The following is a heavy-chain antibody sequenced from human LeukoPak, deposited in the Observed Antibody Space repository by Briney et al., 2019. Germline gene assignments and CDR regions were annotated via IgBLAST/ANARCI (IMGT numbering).Heavy chain of an antibody. CDR3: AREGDIVATWDFDY. J-gene: IGHJ4*02. D-gene: IGHD5-12*01. CDR2: INTNTGNP. CDR1: GYTFTSYA. V-gene: IGHV7-4-1*02. Sequence: ASVKVSCKASGYTFTSYAMNWVRQAPGQGLEWMGWINTNTGNPTYAQGFTGRFVFSLDTSVSTAYLQISSLKAEDTAVYYCAREGDIVATWDFDYWGQGTLVTVSS.